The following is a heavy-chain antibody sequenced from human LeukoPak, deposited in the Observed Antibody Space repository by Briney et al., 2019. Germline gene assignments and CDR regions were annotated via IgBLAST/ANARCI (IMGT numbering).Heavy chain of an antibody. CDR3: ARSSGSYYVTAFDP. CDR1: GFTFSSYS. J-gene: IGHJ5*02. Sequence: GGSLRLSCAASGFTFSSYSMNWVRQAPGKGLEWVSYISSSSSTIYYADSVKGRFTISRDNAKNSLYLQRNSLRAEDTAVYYCARSSGSYYVTAFDPWGQGTLVTVSS. CDR2: ISSSSSTI. V-gene: IGHV3-48*04. D-gene: IGHD1-26*01.